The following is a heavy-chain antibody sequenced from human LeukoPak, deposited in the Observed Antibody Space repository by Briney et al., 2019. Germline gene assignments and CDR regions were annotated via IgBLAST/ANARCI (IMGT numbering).Heavy chain of an antibody. Sequence: GESLKISCKASGYSFTTYWIGWVRQMPGKGLEWMGIIYPGDSDTRYSLSFQGQVTISADKSISTAYLQWSSLKASDTAMYYCARQGVYSSTDYWGQGTLVTVSS. CDR3: ARQGVYSSTDY. J-gene: IGHJ4*02. CDR1: GYSFTTYW. CDR2: IYPGDSDT. D-gene: IGHD6-6*01. V-gene: IGHV5-51*01.